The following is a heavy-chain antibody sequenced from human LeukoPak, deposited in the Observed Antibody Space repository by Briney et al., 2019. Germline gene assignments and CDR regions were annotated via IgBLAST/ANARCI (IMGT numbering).Heavy chain of an antibody. V-gene: IGHV1-69*05. CDR2: IIPIFGTA. J-gene: IGHJ3*02. D-gene: IGHD3-10*01. CDR3: AIEGRGAFDI. CDR1: GGTFSSYA. Sequence: GASVKVSCKASGGTFSSYAISGVRQAPGQGLEWMGGIIPIFGTANYAQKFQGRVTITTDESTSTAYMELSSLRSEDTAVYYCAIEGRGAFDIWGQGTMVTVSS.